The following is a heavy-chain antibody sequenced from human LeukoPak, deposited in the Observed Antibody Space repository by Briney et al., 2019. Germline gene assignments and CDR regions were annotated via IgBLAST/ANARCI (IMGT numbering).Heavy chain of an antibody. CDR3: AKSSDGSTSFDQ. J-gene: IGHJ4*02. Sequence: GGSLRLSCAASGFTFSSYSMNWVRQAPGKGLEWVSGISDSGGTTYYVDSVKGRFTISRDNSKNTLYLQINSLRAEDMALYYCAKSSDGSTSFDQWGQGTLVTVSS. CDR1: GFTFSSYS. D-gene: IGHD2-2*01. CDR2: ISDSGGTT. V-gene: IGHV3-23*01.